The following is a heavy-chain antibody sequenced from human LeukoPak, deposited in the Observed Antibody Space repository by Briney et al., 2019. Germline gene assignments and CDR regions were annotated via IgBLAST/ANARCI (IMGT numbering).Heavy chain of an antibody. Sequence: GGSLRLSCAASGFTFSDYYMSWIRQAPGKGLEWVSYISSSGNTIYYADSVKGRFTISRDNAKNSLYLQMNSLRAEDTAVYYCARDQVVPAAIGHYWGQGTLVTVSS. D-gene: IGHD2-2*01. CDR3: ARDQVVPAAIGHY. CDR1: GFTFSDYY. V-gene: IGHV3-11*04. CDR2: ISSSGNTI. J-gene: IGHJ4*02.